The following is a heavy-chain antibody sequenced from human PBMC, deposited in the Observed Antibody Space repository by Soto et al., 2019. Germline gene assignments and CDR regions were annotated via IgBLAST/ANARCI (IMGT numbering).Heavy chain of an antibody. CDR2: ISGSGGTT. D-gene: IGHD3-3*01. Sequence: EVQVLESGGGLVQPGGSLRLSCAASGFTFSSYAMSWVRQAPGKGLEWVSVISGSGGTTNYADSVKGRFTISRDNSKNTLYVQMNSLRAEDTAVYYCAKDRGGVVPDAFDIWGQGTMVTVSS. CDR1: GFTFSSYA. J-gene: IGHJ3*02. V-gene: IGHV3-23*01. CDR3: AKDRGGVVPDAFDI.